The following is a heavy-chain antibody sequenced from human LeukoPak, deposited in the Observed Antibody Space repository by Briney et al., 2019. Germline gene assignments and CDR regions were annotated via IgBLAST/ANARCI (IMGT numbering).Heavy chain of an antibody. D-gene: IGHD4-17*01. V-gene: IGHV4-34*01. CDR1: GGSFSGYY. CDR2: INHSGST. CDR3: GRADYGDYVGWFDP. Sequence: PSETLSLTCAVYGGSFSGYYRSWIRQPPGKGLEWIGEINHSGSTNYNPSLKSRVTISVDTSKNQFSLKLSSVTAADTAVYYCGRADYGDYVGWFDPWGQGTLVTVPS. J-gene: IGHJ5*02.